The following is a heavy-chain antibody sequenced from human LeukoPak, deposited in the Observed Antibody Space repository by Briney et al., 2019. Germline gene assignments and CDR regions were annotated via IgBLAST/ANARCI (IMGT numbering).Heavy chain of an antibody. V-gene: IGHV4-30-4*01. Sequence: SETLSLTCTVSGGSISSGDYYWSWIRQPPGKGLEWIGYIYYSGSTYYNPSLKSRVTISVDTSKNQFSLKLCSVTAADTAVYYCARDRERGTTGTTLDYWGQGTLVTVSS. D-gene: IGHD1-1*01. CDR3: ARDRERGTTGTTLDY. CDR1: GGSISSGDYY. CDR2: IYYSGST. J-gene: IGHJ4*02.